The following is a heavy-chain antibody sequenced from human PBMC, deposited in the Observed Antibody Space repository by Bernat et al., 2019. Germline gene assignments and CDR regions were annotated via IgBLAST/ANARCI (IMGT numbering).Heavy chain of an antibody. J-gene: IGHJ4*02. CDR1: GFTFSGSA. CDR2: IRSKANSYAT. CDR3: TRHEATRDY. V-gene: IGHV3-73*02. Sequence: VQLVESGGGLVQPGGSLKLSCAASGFTFSGSAMHWVRQASGKGLEWVGRIRSKANSYATAYAASVKGRFTISRDDSKNTAYLQMNSLKTEDTAVYYCTRHEATRDYWGQGTLVTVSS.